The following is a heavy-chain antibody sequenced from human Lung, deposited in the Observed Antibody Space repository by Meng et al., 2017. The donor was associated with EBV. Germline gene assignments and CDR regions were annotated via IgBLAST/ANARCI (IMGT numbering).Heavy chain of an antibody. J-gene: IGHJ4*02. V-gene: IGHV1-18*01. Sequence: QVQFVQSGGEVKKPEASVKVSCKASGYTFTDYGITWVRQAPGQGLEWMGWISAYNGNTNYAQTLQGRVTMTTDTSTSTAYMELGSLRSDDTAVYYCARVEVGITSGDYWGQGTLVTVSS. CDR2: ISAYNGNT. D-gene: IGHD1-26*01. CDR1: GYTFTDYG. CDR3: ARVEVGITSGDY.